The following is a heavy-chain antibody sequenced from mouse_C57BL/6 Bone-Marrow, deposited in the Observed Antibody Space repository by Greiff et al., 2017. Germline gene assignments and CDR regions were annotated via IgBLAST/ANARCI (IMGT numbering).Heavy chain of an antibody. J-gene: IGHJ1*03. CDR3: ARDYGSSYDWDLDV. Sequence: VQLQQPGAELVMPSPSVSLSCTASGYTFTSYWMHWVQQRPGQGLEWIGEIDPSDSSTNYNQKFKGKSTLTVDKSSSTAYMQLNSLTSEDSAVYYCARDYGSSYDWDLDVWGTGTTVTVSS. D-gene: IGHD1-1*01. CDR1: GYTFTSYW. V-gene: IGHV1-69*01. CDR2: IDPSDSST.